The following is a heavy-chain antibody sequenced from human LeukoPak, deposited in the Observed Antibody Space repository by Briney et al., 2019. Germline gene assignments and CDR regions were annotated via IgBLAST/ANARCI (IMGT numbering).Heavy chain of an antibody. V-gene: IGHV3-48*03. D-gene: IGHD2-8*01. CDR3: AREVSIGDFDY. J-gene: IGHJ4*02. Sequence: HPGGSLRLSCAASGFTFSSYEMNWVRQAPGKGLEWVSYISSSGNTIYYADSVQGRFTISRDNAKNSLYLQMNSLRAEDTAVYYCAREVSIGDFDYWGQGTLVTVSS. CDR2: ISSSGNTI. CDR1: GFTFSSYE.